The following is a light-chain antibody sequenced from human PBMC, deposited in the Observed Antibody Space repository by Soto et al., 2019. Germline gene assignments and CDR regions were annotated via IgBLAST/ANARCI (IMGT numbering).Light chain of an antibody. J-gene: IGKJ3*01. V-gene: IGKV3-20*01. Sequence: EIVLTQSPGTLSLSPGERATLSCRASQSVSSNYLAWYQQKPGQAPRLLIYGASSRATGIPDRFSGSGSGTDFTLTISRLEPEDCAVYYCQQYGSSLFTFGPGPKVDI. CDR1: QSVSSNY. CDR3: QQYGSSLFT. CDR2: GAS.